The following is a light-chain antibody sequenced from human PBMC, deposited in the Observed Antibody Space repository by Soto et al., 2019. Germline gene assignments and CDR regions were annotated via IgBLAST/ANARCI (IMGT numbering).Light chain of an antibody. CDR2: GNS. CDR1: SSNIGAGYD. V-gene: IGLV1-40*01. J-gene: IGLJ1*01. Sequence: QSVLTQPPSVSGAPGQRVTISCTGSSSNIGAGYDVHWYQQLPGTAPKLLIYGNSNRPSGVPDRFSGSKSGTSASLAITGLQVEVESDYYCKSYDSSLGAPYFFGTGTKVTAL. CDR3: KSYDSSLGAPYF.